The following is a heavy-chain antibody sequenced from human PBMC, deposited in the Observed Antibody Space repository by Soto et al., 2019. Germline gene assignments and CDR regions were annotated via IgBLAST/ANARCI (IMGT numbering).Heavy chain of an antibody. V-gene: IGHV3-30-3*01. D-gene: IGHD4-4*01. J-gene: IGHJ6*02. CDR1: GFTFSSYA. CDR2: ISYDGSNK. CDR3: ARDGLGLQPNNTAVGPDYGMDV. Sequence: WGSLRLSCAASGFTFSSYAMHWVRQAPGKGLEWVAVISYDGSNKYYADSVKGRFTISRDNSKNTLYLQMNSLRAEDTAVYYCARDGLGLQPNNTAVGPDYGMDVWGQGTTVTVSS.